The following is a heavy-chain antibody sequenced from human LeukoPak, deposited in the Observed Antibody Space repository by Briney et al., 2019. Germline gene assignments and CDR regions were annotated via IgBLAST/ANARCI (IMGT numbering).Heavy chain of an antibody. Sequence: PSETLSLTCAVSGYSISSGYYWGWIRQPPGKGLEWIGSIYHSGSTYYNPSLKSRVTISVDTSKNQFSLKLSSVTAADTAVYYCARGAAGYSYRIDYWGQGTLVTASS. D-gene: IGHD5-18*01. J-gene: IGHJ4*02. CDR2: IYHSGST. CDR1: GYSISSGYY. CDR3: ARGAAGYSYRIDY. V-gene: IGHV4-38-2*01.